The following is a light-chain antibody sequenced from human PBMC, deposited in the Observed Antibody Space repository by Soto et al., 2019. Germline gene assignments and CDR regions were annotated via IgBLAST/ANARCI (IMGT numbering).Light chain of an antibody. CDR3: QQTYNPPPT. CDR2: GAS. V-gene: IGKV1-39*01. J-gene: IGKJ1*01. Sequence: DIQMTQSPSSLSAYVGDSVTISCRASQNINKNLNWYQQKSGKAPKLLIFGASSLQRGVPSRFSGSGSGTEFTLTISSLQREDFATYYCQQTYNPPPTFGPGTKVEI. CDR1: QNINKN.